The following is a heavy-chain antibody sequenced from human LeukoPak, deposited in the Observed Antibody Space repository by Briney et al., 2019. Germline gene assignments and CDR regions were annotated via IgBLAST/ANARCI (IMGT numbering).Heavy chain of an antibody. CDR3: VWSSTWDKRFYLDQ. J-gene: IGHJ4*02. CDR1: GFTFSSYG. Sequence: GGSLRLSCAASGFTFSSYGMHWVRQAPGKGLEWVARIKTKADGPSEYATPVQGRFIISRDDSQNMVYLQMSSLRSDDTAVYYCVWSSTWDKRFYLDQWGQGTLVTVSS. V-gene: IGHV3-15*07. D-gene: IGHD6-6*01. CDR2: IKTKADGPS.